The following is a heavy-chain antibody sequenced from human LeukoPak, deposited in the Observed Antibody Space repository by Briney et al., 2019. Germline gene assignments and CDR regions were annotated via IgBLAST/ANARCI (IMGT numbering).Heavy chain of an antibody. J-gene: IGHJ4*02. CDR1: GFIFSNNY. V-gene: IGHV3-66*03. CDR3: ARNLPYGCSSASCYGFDY. D-gene: IGHD2-2*01. Sequence: PGESLRLSCAASGFIFSNNYMTWVRQAPGKGLECGSIIYSSAYIYYSDSVKGRFIISRDISKHTLYLQMNSLRAEDTALYYCARNLPYGCSSASCYGFDYWGQGTLVTVSS. CDR2: IYSSAYI.